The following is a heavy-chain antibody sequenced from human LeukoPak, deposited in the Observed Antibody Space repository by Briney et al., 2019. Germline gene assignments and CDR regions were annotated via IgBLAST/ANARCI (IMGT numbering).Heavy chain of an antibody. CDR1: GFTFSSYA. J-gene: IGHJ4*02. CDR3: ARLLGSVTTYDY. CDR2: LWPAGGTV. Sequence: GGSLRLSCAASGFTFSSYAMSWVRQAPGKGLEWVATLWPAGGTVHYMDSVQGRFTISRDNAENSLYLQMNSLRVEDTALYYCARLLGSVTTYDYWGQGTLVTVSS. V-gene: IGHV3-7*01. D-gene: IGHD4-11*01.